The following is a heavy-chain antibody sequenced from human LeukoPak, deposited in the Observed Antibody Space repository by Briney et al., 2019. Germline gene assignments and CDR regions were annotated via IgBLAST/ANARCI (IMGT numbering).Heavy chain of an antibody. J-gene: IGHJ4*02. CDR1: GDTFTSYC. V-gene: IGHV1-18*01. CDR2: ISAYNGNT. CDR3: ARAPPDYYDSSGYHYNEDY. D-gene: IGHD3-22*01. Sequence: ASVKVSRKASGDTFTSYCNSWVRQAPGQGLEWMGWISAYNGNTNYAQKLQGRVTMTTDTSTSTAYMELRSLRSDDTAVYYCARAPPDYYDSSGYHYNEDYWGQGTLVTVSS.